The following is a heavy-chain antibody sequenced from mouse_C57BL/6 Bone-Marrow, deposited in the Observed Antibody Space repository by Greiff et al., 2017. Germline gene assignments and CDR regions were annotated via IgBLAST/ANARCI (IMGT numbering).Heavy chain of an antibody. J-gene: IGHJ2*01. CDR2: IYPGDGDT. V-gene: IGHV1-80*01. D-gene: IGHD1-1*01. Sequence: QVHVKQSGAELVKPGASVKISCKASGYAFSSYWMNWVKQRPGKGLEWIGQIYPGDGDTNYNGKFKGQATMTADKTSSTSYMQLSSLTSEDSAVYFCARDYYGGGYWGQGTTLTVSS. CDR3: ARDYYGGGY. CDR1: GYAFSSYW.